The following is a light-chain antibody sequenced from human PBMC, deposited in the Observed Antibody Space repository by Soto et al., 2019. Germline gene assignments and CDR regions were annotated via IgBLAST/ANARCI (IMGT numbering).Light chain of an antibody. J-gene: IGLJ1*01. CDR1: SSDVGGYNY. CDR2: EVS. Sequence: QSALTQPASVSGSPGQSITISCTGTSSDVGGYNYVSWYQQHPGKAPKPMIYEVSNRPSGVSNRFSGSKSGNTASLTISGLQAEDEADYYCSSYTSSSTFNYVFGTGTKVTVL. V-gene: IGLV2-14*01. CDR3: SSYTSSSTFNYV.